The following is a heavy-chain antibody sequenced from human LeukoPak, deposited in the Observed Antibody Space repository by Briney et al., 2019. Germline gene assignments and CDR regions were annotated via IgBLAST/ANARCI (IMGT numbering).Heavy chain of an antibody. D-gene: IGHD3-22*01. V-gene: IGHV4-4*07. CDR2: VHTSGTS. J-gene: IGHJ4*02. Sequence: SETLSLTCTVSGVSISSFHWSWIRQPAGNGLEWIGRVHTSGTSNYNPSLESRVTMSGDTSKNQFSLSLSSVTAADTAVYYCARDGYYDSSGYSYFDYWGQGTLVTVSA. CDR1: GVSISSFH. CDR3: ARDGYYDSSGYSYFDY.